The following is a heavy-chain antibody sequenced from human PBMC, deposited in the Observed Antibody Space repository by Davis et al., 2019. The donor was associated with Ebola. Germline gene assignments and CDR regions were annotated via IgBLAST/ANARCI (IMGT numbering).Heavy chain of an antibody. CDR3: AKERRYDSGYFDY. CDR2: IIPIFGTA. CDR1: GGTFSSYA. D-gene: IGHD3-22*01. J-gene: IGHJ4*02. V-gene: IGHV1-69*06. Sequence: SVKVSCKASGGTFSSYAISWVRQAPGQGLEWMGGIIPIFGTANYAQKFQGRVTITADKSTSTAYMELSSLRSEDTAVYYCAKERRYDSGYFDYWGQGTLVTVSS.